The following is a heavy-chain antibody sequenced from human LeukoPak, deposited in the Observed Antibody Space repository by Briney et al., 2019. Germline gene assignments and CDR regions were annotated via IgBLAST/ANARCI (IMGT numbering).Heavy chain of an antibody. CDR1: GYTLTELS. Sequence: ASVKVSCKVSGYTLTELSMHWVRQAPGKGLEWMGGFDPEDGETIYAQKFQGRVTMTEDTSTDTAYMELSSLRSEDTAVYYCATVWGYCSGGSCYRRGPHFQHRGQGTLVTVSS. CDR2: FDPEDGET. V-gene: IGHV1-24*01. D-gene: IGHD2-15*01. CDR3: ATVWGYCSGGSCYRRGPHFQH. J-gene: IGHJ1*01.